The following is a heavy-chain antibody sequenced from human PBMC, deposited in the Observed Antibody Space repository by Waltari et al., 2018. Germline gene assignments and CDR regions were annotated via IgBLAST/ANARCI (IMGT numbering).Heavy chain of an antibody. CDR2: IDYSGST. V-gene: IGHV4-39*01. J-gene: IGHJ5*02. D-gene: IGHD3-10*01. CDR3: FPVYYYGSVSGFDP. Sequence: QLQLQESGPGLVKPSETLSLTCTVSGGSISSSSYYWGWIRQPPGKGLEGIGRIDYSGSTYYNQSLKSRVTISVETSKNQFSLKLSSVTAADTAVYYCFPVYYYGSVSGFDPWGQGTLVTVSS. CDR1: GGSISSSSYY.